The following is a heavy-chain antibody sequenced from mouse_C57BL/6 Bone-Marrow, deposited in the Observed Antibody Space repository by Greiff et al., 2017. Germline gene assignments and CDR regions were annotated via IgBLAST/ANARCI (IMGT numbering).Heavy chain of an antibody. Sequence: EVQLQPSWTVLARPGASVKMSCKTSGYTFTSYWMHWVKQRPGQGLEWIGAIYPGNSDTSYNQKFKGKAKLTAVTSASTAYMELSSLTNEDSAVYYCTRRDIYYYGSSYDAMDYWGQGTSVTVSS. CDR2: IYPGNSDT. CDR3: TRRDIYYYGSSYDAMDY. J-gene: IGHJ4*01. V-gene: IGHV1-5*01. CDR1: GYTFTSYW. D-gene: IGHD1-1*01.